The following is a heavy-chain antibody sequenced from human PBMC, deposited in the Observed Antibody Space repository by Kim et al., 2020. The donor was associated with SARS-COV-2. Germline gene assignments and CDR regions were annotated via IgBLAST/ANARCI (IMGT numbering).Heavy chain of an antibody. Sequence: GGSLRLSCAASGFTFSSYGMHWVRQAPGKGLEWVAVISYDGSNKYYADSVKGRFTISRDNSKNTLYLQMNSLRAEDTAVYYCARIRYSSSWYGTEIDYWGQGTLVTVSS. CDR2: ISYDGSNK. CDR3: ARIRYSSSWYGTEIDY. V-gene: IGHV3-33*05. D-gene: IGHD6-13*01. J-gene: IGHJ4*02. CDR1: GFTFSSYG.